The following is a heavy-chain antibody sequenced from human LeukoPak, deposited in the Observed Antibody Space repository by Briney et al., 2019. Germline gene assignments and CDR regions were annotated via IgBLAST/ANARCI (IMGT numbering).Heavy chain of an antibody. D-gene: IGHD2-2*01. V-gene: IGHV4-30-4*08. CDR3: AREGVHCSSTSCYENFDY. CDR2: IYYSGST. CDR1: GGSISSGDYY. J-gene: IGHJ4*02. Sequence: SQTLSLTCTVSGGSISSGDYYWSWIRQPPGKGLEWIGYIYYSGSTCYNPSLKSRVTISVDTSKNQFSLKLSSVTAADTAVYYCAREGVHCSSTSCYENFDYWGQGTLVTVSS.